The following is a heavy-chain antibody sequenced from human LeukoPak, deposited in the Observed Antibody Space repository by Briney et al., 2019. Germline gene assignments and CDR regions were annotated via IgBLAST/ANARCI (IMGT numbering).Heavy chain of an antibody. J-gene: IGHJ4*02. CDR2: ISYDGRNK. Sequence: GGSLRLSCAASGFTFSNYGIHWVRQAPGKGLEWVAVISYDGRNKYYADSVKGRFTISRDSSKNTLYLQMNSLRAEDTAMYYCAKATTVTQRAYFDYWGQGALVTVSS. D-gene: IGHD4-17*01. V-gene: IGHV3-30*18. CDR3: AKATTVTQRAYFDY. CDR1: GFTFSNYG.